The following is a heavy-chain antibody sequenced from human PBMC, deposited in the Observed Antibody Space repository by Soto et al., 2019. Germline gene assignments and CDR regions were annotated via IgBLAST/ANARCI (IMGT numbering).Heavy chain of an antibody. V-gene: IGHV3-23*01. Sequence: EVQLLESGGGLVQPGGSLRLSCAASGFPLSTYGMTWVRQAPGKGLEWVSAITGTGGNTYYVDSVKGRFTSSRDNSKHMLYLQVNSLRVEDTAVYYCARIRGSWYGLDVWGQGTLVTVSS. J-gene: IGHJ6*02. CDR1: GFPLSTYG. D-gene: IGHD6-6*01. CDR3: ARIRGSWYGLDV. CDR2: ITGTGGNT.